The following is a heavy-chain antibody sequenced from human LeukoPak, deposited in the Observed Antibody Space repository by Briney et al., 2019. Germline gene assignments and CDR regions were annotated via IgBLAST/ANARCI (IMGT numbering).Heavy chain of an antibody. J-gene: IGHJ6*03. CDR2: IRYDANIE. V-gene: IGHV3-30*02. D-gene: IGHD3-22*01. CDR1: GFSFSCYV. Sequence: GGSLRLSWALAGFSFSCYVMHWVRQAPGKGLGWVAFIRYDANIEYYADSVKGRFTISRDNSKNTLFLQMNNLRAVDTAVYYCTSYYYDDNYFYYMDVWGNGTTVTVSS. CDR3: TSYYYDDNYFYYMDV.